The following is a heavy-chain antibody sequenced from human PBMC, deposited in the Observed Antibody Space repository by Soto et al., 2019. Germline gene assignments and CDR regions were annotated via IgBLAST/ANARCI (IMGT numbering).Heavy chain of an antibody. J-gene: IGHJ6*02. CDR1: GGSISSYY. V-gene: IGHV4-59*01. CDR2: IYYSGST. D-gene: IGHD4-17*01. CDR3: ARQTTVTSYYYYGMDV. Sequence: SETLSLTCTVSGGSISSYYWSWIRQPPGKGLEWIGYIYYSGSTNYNPSLKSRVTISVDTSKNQFSLKLSSVTAADTAVYYCARQTTVTSYYYYGMDVWGQGTTVTVSS.